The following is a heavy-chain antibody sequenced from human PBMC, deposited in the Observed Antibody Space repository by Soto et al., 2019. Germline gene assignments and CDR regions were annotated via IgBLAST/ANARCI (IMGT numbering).Heavy chain of an antibody. CDR3: TTRYDFYYGLGV. Sequence: EVQLVESGGALIKPGGSLRLSCAASGFTFTNAWMNWVRQAPGKGLEWVGRVKSRGDGGTTDYAAPVKGRFTVARDDSKNMFFLQMSSLKIEDTAVYYCTTRYDFYYGLGVWGQGTKVIVSS. V-gene: IGHV3-15*07. J-gene: IGHJ6*02. CDR2: VKSRGDGGTT. CDR1: GFTFTNAW.